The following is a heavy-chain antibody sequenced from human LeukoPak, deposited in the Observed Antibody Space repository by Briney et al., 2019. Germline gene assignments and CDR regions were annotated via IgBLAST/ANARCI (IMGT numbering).Heavy chain of an antibody. D-gene: IGHD3-22*01. CDR3: ARSLIVASEDY. V-gene: IGHV3-11*04. CDR1: GFSFDSFY. Sequence: KPGGSLRLSCAASGFSFDSFYMGWLRQVPGKGLDYIALISASGAVPYYAESVKGRFTISRDNAKNSVSLQMNSLSADDTAVYYCARSLIVASEDYWGQGTLVTVSS. J-gene: IGHJ4*02. CDR2: ISASGAVP.